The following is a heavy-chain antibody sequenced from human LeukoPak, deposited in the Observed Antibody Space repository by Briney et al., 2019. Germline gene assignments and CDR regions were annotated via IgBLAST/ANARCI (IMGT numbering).Heavy chain of an antibody. CDR3: APLGYCSDTSCSDTDY. CDR2: INGSDGST. Sequence: GGSLRLSCAASGFTFSSYAMSWVRQAPGKGLEWVSTINGSDGSTYYADSLKGRFTISRDNSKNTLYLQMNSLRAEDTAVYYCAPLGYCSDTSCSDTDYWGQGTLVTVSS. J-gene: IGHJ4*02. V-gene: IGHV3-23*01. CDR1: GFTFSSYA. D-gene: IGHD2-2*01.